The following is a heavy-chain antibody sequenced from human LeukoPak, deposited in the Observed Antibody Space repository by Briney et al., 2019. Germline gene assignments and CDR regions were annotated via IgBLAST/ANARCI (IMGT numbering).Heavy chain of an antibody. CDR2: ISSSSSYI. CDR3: AKWPGEKWELQGSRAFDI. CDR1: GFTFSSYS. V-gene: IGHV3-21*01. J-gene: IGHJ3*02. D-gene: IGHD1-26*01. Sequence: GGSLRLSCAASGFTFSSYSMNWVRQAPGKGLEWVSSISSSSSYIYYADSVKGRFTISRDNSKNTLYLQMNSLRAEDTAVYYCAKWPGEKWELQGSRAFDIWGQGTMVTVSS.